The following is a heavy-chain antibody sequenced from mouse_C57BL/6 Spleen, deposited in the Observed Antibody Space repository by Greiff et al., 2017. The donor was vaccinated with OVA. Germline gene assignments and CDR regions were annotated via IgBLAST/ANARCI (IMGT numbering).Heavy chain of an antibody. D-gene: IGHD1-1*01. CDR2: IWGVGST. Sequence: VQGVESGPGLVAPSPSLSISCTVSGFSLTSYGVDWVRQSPGKGLEWLGVIWGVGSTNYNSAIKSRLSISKDNSKSQVFLKMNSLQTDDTAMYYCASHYYGSSAWFAYWGQGTLVTVSA. V-gene: IGHV2-6*01. CDR1: GFSLTSYG. CDR3: ASHYYGSSAWFAY. J-gene: IGHJ3*01.